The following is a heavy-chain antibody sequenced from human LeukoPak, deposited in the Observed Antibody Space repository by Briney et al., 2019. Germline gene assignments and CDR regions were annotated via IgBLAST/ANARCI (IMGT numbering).Heavy chain of an antibody. CDR2: IYTSGST. CDR3: ARGGHEYYDFWSGYWNDAFDI. Sequence: SSETLSLTCTVSGGSISSYYWSWIRQPAGKGLEWIGRIYTSGSTNYNPSLKSRVTMSVDTSKNQFSLKLSSVTAADTAVYYCARGGHEYYDFWSGYWNDAFDIWGQGTMVTVSS. J-gene: IGHJ3*02. D-gene: IGHD3-3*01. V-gene: IGHV4-4*07. CDR1: GGSISSYY.